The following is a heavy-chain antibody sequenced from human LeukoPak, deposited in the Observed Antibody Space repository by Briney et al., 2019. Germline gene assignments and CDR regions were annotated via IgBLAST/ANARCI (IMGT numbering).Heavy chain of an antibody. J-gene: IGHJ4*02. V-gene: IGHV4-34*01. CDR1: GGSFIGYY. CDR3: ARGLRRRSFGDY. D-gene: IGHD3-16*01. CDR2: SNHSGRT. Sequence: SETLSVTCAVYGGSFIGYYWSWLRQPPGKGLEGIGESNHSGRTNYNPSLKRRVTISVETSKNHSSLKLSSVTAADTAVYYCARGLRRRSFGDYWGQGTLVTVSS.